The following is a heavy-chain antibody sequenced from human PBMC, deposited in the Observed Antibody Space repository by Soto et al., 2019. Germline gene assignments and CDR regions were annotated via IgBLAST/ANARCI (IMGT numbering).Heavy chain of an antibody. Sequence: SCAASGFTFSSYSMNWVRQAPGKGLEWVSYISSSSSTIYYADSVKGRFTISRGNAKNSLYLQMNSLRAEDTAVYYCARDSYYYDRSGSLDYWGQGTLVIVSS. V-gene: IGHV3-48*01. D-gene: IGHD3-22*01. CDR3: ARDSYYYDRSGSLDY. CDR2: ISSSSSTI. CDR1: GFTFSSYS. J-gene: IGHJ4*02.